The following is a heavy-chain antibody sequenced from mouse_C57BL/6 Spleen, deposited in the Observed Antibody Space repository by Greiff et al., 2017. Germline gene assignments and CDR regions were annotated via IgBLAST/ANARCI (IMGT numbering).Heavy chain of an antibody. J-gene: IGHJ4*01. V-gene: IGHV1-26*01. CDR1: GYTFTDYY. CDR2: INPNNGGT. CDR3: SRKEANWYAMDY. Sequence: EVQLQQSGPELVKPGASVKISCKASGYTFTDYYMNWVKQSHGKSLEWIGDINPNNGGTSYNQKFKGKATLTVDKSSSTAYMELRSLTSDDSAVYYCSRKEANWYAMDYWGQGTSVTVSS. D-gene: IGHD4-1*01.